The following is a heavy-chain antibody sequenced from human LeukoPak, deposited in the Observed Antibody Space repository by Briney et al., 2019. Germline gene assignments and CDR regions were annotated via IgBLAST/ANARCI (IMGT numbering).Heavy chain of an antibody. D-gene: IGHD3-3*01. J-gene: IGHJ5*02. CDR1: GGSISSGDYY. CDR3: ARELRFLEWATKP. CDR2: IYTSGST. V-gene: IGHV4-61*02. Sequence: SETLSLTCTVSGGSISSGDYYWSWIRQPAGKELEWIGRIYTSGSTNYNPSLKSRVTISVDTSKNQFSLKLSSVTAADTAVYYCARELRFLEWATKPWGQGTLVTVSS.